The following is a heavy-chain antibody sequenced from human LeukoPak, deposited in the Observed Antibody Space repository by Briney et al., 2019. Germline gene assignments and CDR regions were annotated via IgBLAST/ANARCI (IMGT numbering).Heavy chain of an antibody. Sequence: GGSLRLSCAVSGISFSNFWMSWVRQAPGKGLEWVSAISGSGGSTYYADSVKGRFTISRDNSKNTLYLQMNSLRAEDTAVYYCAKVNYDFWSGSLDAFDIWGQGTMVTVSS. CDR1: GISFSNFW. CDR2: ISGSGGST. J-gene: IGHJ3*02. V-gene: IGHV3-23*01. D-gene: IGHD3-3*01. CDR3: AKVNYDFWSGSLDAFDI.